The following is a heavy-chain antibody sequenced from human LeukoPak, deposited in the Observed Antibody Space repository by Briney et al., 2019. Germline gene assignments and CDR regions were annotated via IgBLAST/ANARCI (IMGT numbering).Heavy chain of an antibody. CDR3: SRDGYRKNNGFDI. CDR2: ISVYNGST. CDR1: GYTFTCYG. J-gene: IGHJ3*02. D-gene: IGHD5-24*01. V-gene: IGHV1-18*01. Sequence: AAVTVSFKCSGYTFTCYGISWVRQAPRQGLEWVGWISVYNGSTNYAQKLQGRVTMTIDTSTSTASMALRSQTYDDADVHYCSRDGYRKNNGFDIWGQGTMVTV.